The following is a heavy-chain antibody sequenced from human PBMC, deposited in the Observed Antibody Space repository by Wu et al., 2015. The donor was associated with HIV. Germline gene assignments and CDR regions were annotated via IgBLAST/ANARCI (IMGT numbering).Heavy chain of an antibody. V-gene: IGHV1-46*02. CDR2: INPSGGST. J-gene: IGHJ6*02. CDR3: ARDHQGRRDV. D-gene: IGHD2-2*01. Sequence: QAQLVQSGAEVKKPGASVKVSCKASGYTFKIYYIHWVRQAPGQGLEWMGIINPSGGSTTYAQKFAARVTMTSDTSTSTVYMEMDNLRSEDTAVYYCARDHQGRRDVWGQGTTVTVSS. CDR1: GYTFKIYY.